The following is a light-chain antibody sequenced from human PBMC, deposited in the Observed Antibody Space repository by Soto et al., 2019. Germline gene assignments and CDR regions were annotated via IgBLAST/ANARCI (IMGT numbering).Light chain of an antibody. CDR1: QTISFY. V-gene: IGKV1-39*01. CDR2: AAS. CDR3: QQSYSTPLT. Sequence: DIQMTQSPSSLSASVGDRVTISCRASQTISFYLNWYQQKPGKAHKVLIYAASNLQSGVPSRFSGSGSGTEFTLTISSLQPEDFATYYCQQSYSTPLTFGGGTKVDIK. J-gene: IGKJ4*01.